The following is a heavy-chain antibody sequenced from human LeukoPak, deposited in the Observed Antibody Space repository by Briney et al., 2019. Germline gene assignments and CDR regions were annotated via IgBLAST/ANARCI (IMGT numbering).Heavy chain of an antibody. J-gene: IGHJ3*02. CDR2: ISAYNGNT. CDR3: AILLAGLGNNDAFDI. V-gene: IGHV1-18*04. D-gene: IGHD1/OR15-1a*01. CDR1: GYTFNSHG. Sequence: ASVKVSCKASGYTFNSHGISWVRQAPGQGLEWMGLISAYNGNTNYAQKLQGRGTMTTDTSTSTAYMELRSLRSDDTAVYSCAILLAGLGNNDAFDIWGQGTMVTVSS.